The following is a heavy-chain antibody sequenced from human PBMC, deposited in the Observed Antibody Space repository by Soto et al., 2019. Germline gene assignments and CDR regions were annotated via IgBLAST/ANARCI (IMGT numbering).Heavy chain of an antibody. CDR1: GFTFSSYA. V-gene: IGHV3-30*04. Sequence: QVQLVESGGGVVQPGRCLRLCCAASGFTFSSYAMHWVSQAPGKVLEWVAVIAYDGRNKYYADSVKGRFTISRDNYKNTLYLQMNSLRIEDTAVYYCARELERVFDYWGQGTLVTVSS. CDR2: IAYDGRNK. J-gene: IGHJ4*02. D-gene: IGHD1-1*01. CDR3: ARELERVFDY.